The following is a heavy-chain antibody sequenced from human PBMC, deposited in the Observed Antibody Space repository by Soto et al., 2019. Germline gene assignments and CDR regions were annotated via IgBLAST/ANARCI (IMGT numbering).Heavy chain of an antibody. Sequence: EVQLVESGGGLVQPGGSLRLSCAASGFTFSDHYMDWVRQAPGKGLEWVGRTRNKANSYTTEYAASVKGRFTISRDDSKNSLYLQMNSLKTEDTAVYYCARGDYGGNSDGMDVWGQGTTVTVSS. D-gene: IGHD4-17*01. CDR2: TRNKANSYTT. J-gene: IGHJ6*02. V-gene: IGHV3-72*01. CDR1: GFTFSDHY. CDR3: ARGDYGGNSDGMDV.